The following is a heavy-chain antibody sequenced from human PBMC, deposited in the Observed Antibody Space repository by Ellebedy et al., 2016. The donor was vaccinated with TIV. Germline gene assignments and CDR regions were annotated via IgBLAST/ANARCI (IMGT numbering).Heavy chain of an antibody. V-gene: IGHV3-23*01. CDR3: AKASDRYSYAWDY. CDR2: ISGSGGST. Sequence: GESLKISCAASGFTFSSYAMSWVRQAPGKGLEWVSAISGSGGSTYYADSVKGRFTISRDNSKNTLYLQMNSLRAEGTAVYYCAKASDRYSYAWDYWGQGTLVTVSS. J-gene: IGHJ4*02. CDR1: GFTFSSYA. D-gene: IGHD5-18*01.